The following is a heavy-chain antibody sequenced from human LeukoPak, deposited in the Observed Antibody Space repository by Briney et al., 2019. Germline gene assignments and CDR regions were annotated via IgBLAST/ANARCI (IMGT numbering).Heavy chain of an antibody. V-gene: IGHV3-48*03. D-gene: IGHD3-22*01. CDR3: ATSRGYFFRWFQH. CDR2: IASSGSTI. CDR1: AFTFSNYE. Sequence: SGGSLRLSCSASAFTFSNYEMNWVRQAPGRGLEWVSYIASSGSTIYYADSVKGRFTISRDNAKSSLYLQMNSLRADGTAVYYCATSRGYFFRWFQHWGQGTLVTVSS. J-gene: IGHJ1*01.